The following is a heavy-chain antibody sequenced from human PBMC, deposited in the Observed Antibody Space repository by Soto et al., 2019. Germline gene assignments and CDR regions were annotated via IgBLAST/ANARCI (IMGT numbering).Heavy chain of an antibody. Sequence: QLQLQESGSGLVKPSQTLSLTCAVSGGSISSGNSYSWSWIRQPPGKGLEWIGSISHTGSTSYNPSLKGRVTMSVDKSKNQFSLKLSSVTAADMAVYYCARAVAPDVGTWFDPWGQGTLVIVSS. D-gene: IGHD7-27*01. J-gene: IGHJ5*02. CDR3: ARAVAPDVGTWFDP. CDR1: GGSISSGNSYS. V-gene: IGHV4-30-2*01. CDR2: ISHTGST.